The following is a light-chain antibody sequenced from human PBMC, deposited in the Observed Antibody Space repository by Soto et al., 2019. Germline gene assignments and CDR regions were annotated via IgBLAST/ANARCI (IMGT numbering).Light chain of an antibody. CDR3: SSYTSSSTYV. J-gene: IGLJ1*01. V-gene: IGLV2-14*01. CDR2: EVT. Sequence: QSVLTQPASVSGSPGQSITISCTGTSSGVGGYNYVSWYQQHPGKAPKLMLSEVTDRPSGVSNRFSGSKSGNTASLTISGLQAEDEADYYCSSYTSSSTYVFGTGTKVTVL. CDR1: SSGVGGYNY.